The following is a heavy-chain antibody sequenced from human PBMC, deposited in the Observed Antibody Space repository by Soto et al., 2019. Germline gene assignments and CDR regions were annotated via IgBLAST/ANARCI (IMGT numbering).Heavy chain of an antibody. V-gene: IGHV3-30*18. CDR2: ISYDGSNK. CDR3: AKDVVELLDGFDY. Sequence: QAGGSLRLSCAASGFTFSSYGMHWVRQAPGKGLEWVAVISYDGSNKYYADSVKGRFTISRDNSKNTLYLQMNSLRAEDTAVYYCAKDVVELLDGFDYWGQGTLVTVSS. D-gene: IGHD1-7*01. J-gene: IGHJ4*02. CDR1: GFTFSSYG.